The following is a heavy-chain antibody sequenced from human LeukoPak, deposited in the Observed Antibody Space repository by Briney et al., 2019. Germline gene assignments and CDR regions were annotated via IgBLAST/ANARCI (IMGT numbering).Heavy chain of an antibody. Sequence: ASVKVSCKSSGFTFTDYYIRWVRQAPGQGLEWMGYIGPHSSATSSPQEFQGRVTMTRDTSMSTAYMELTRLTSDDTAVYYCGREGNGLLSKDFDYWGQGTLVTVSS. CDR3: GREGNGLLSKDFDY. D-gene: IGHD2/OR15-2a*01. CDR2: IGPHSSAT. V-gene: IGHV1-2*02. J-gene: IGHJ4*02. CDR1: GFTFTDYY.